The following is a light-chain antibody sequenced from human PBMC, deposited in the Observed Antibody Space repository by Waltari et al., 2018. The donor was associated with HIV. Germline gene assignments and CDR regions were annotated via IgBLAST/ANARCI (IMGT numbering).Light chain of an antibody. CDR2: DET. J-gene: IGLJ1*01. CDR3: CSYAGSYTYV. V-gene: IGLV2-11*01. Sequence: QSALTQPRSVSGSPGQSVTISCTGTSSDVGGYNYVSWYQQHPGKAPKLMIYDETTRPSGVPDRFSGSKSGDTASLTISGLQAEDEADYFCCSYAGSYTYVFGTDTTVNVL. CDR1: SSDVGGYNY.